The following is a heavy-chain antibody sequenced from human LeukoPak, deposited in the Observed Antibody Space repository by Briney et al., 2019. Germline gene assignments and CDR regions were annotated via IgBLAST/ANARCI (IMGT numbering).Heavy chain of an antibody. Sequence: GGSLRLSCAASGFTFSSHAMSWVRQAPGKGLEWVSGLIGNGATTYYADSVKGRFTISRDNYRNTMYLQMNSLRAEDTAIYYCVKDYRVGSSPAFGDFWGRGILVTVSS. CDR3: VKDYRVGSSPAFGDF. J-gene: IGHJ4*02. V-gene: IGHV3-23*01. CDR2: LIGNGATT. CDR1: GFTFSSHA. D-gene: IGHD3-10*01.